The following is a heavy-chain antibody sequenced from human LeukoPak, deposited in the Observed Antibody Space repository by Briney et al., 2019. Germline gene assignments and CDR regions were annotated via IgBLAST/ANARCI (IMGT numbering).Heavy chain of an antibody. J-gene: IGHJ4*02. CDR3: ARDTGFGVRSCED. V-gene: IGHV3-66*01. CDR2: IYNGGST. D-gene: IGHD3-3*01. Sequence: PGGSLRLSCAASGFTVNSMYMNWVRQAPGKGLESVSVIYNGGSTYYADSVKGRFTISRDNSKNTLYLQMNSLSAEDTAVYHCARDTGFGVRSCEDWGQGTLVTVSS. CDR1: GFTVNSMY.